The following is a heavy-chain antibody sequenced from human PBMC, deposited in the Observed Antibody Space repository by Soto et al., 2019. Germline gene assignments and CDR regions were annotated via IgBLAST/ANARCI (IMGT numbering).Heavy chain of an antibody. CDR2: IIPVFQTA. J-gene: IGHJ4*02. CDR3: ARGGSGYTWFNEF. V-gene: IGHV1-69*01. D-gene: IGHD3-22*01. Sequence: QVHLVQSGAEVKQPGSSVRVSCKASGGSFSSYVISWVRQVPGQGLEWMGGIIPVFQTAYYTQRFQGRVTITADESTNTAYMELSSLRSEDTAIYYCARGGSGYTWFNEFWGQGTLVTVSS. CDR1: GGSFSSYV.